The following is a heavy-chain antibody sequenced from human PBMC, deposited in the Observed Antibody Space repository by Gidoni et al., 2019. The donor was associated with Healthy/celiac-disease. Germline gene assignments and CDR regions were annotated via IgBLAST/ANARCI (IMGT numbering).Heavy chain of an antibody. D-gene: IGHD3-10*01. CDR1: GGSFSGYY. V-gene: IGHV4-34*01. CDR2: INHSGST. J-gene: IGHJ4*02. Sequence: QVQLQQWGAGLLKPSETLSLTCAVYGGSFSGYYWSWIRQPPGKGLEWIGEINHSGSTNYNPSLKSRVTISVDTSKNQFSLKLSSVTAADTAVYYCARGAVRGVVYWGQGTLVTVSS. CDR3: ARGAVRGVVY.